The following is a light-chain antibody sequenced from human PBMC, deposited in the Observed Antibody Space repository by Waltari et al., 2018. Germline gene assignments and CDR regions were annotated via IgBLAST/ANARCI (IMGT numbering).Light chain of an antibody. CDR1: QGINSA. V-gene: IGKV1-13*02. J-gene: IGKJ3*01. Sequence: AIQLTQSPSSLAASVGDRVTITCRASQGINSAVAWYQQKPGKVPNLLIYDASRLERGVPSRFSGSTSGTDFTLTISSLQPEDFATYYCQHLTAFGPGTKVDI. CDR2: DAS. CDR3: QHLTA.